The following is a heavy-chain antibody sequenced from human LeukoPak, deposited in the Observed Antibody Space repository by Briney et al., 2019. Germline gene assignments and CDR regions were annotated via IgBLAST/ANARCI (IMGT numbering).Heavy chain of an antibody. CDR2: IYNDGRT. CDR3: VRAESSGYYYSF. Sequence: PGGSLRLSCAASGFTVRNNYMTWVRQAPGKGLEWVSVIYNDGRTYYADSVKGRFTISRDNSKNTLHLQMNSLRAEDTAVYYCVRAESSGYYYSFWGQGTLVTVSS. J-gene: IGHJ4*02. CDR1: GFTVRNNY. V-gene: IGHV3-53*01. D-gene: IGHD3-22*01.